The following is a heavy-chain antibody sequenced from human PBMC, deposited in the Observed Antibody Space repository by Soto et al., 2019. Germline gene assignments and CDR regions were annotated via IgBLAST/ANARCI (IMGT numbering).Heavy chain of an antibody. D-gene: IGHD4-17*01. J-gene: IGHJ3*01. Sequence: EVQLLESGGGLVQPGGSLRLSCAASGLIFSTYAMTWVRQAPGKGLEWVSSISGNGGGTFYADSVKGRFTISRDNSKNALYLQMNDLRAEDTAVYYCAKDPNGDHVGAFDCWGQGTMVTVSS. CDR3: AKDPNGDHVGAFDC. CDR1: GLIFSTYA. CDR2: ISGNGGGT. V-gene: IGHV3-23*01.